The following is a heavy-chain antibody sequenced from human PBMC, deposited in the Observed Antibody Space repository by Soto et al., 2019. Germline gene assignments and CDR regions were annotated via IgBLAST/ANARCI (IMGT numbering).Heavy chain of an antibody. J-gene: IGHJ6*02. Sequence: QAQLEQSGAEVKKPGASVKVSCKSSGYTFSTSGISWVRQAPGQGLEWMGWISTYNGDANYAQRFQGRVTMTTDTSQSTTFMELRSLRSDDTAVYYCAREGPRPYYYYGMDVWGQGTTVTVSS. V-gene: IGHV1-18*01. CDR2: ISTYNGDA. CDR1: GYTFSTSG. CDR3: AREGPRPYYYYGMDV. D-gene: IGHD6-6*01.